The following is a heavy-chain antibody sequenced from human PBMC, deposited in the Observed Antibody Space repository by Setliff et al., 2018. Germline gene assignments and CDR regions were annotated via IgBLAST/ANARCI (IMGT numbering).Heavy chain of an antibody. CDR1: GFTFGNYW. CDR2: INNEGSGT. V-gene: IGHV3-74*01. J-gene: IGHJ2*01. D-gene: IGHD3-10*02. CDR3: ARGGVFGSSYLDF. Sequence: GGSLRLSCAASGFTFGNYWMHWVRQGPGKGLVWVSRINNEGSGTTSADSVKGRFTISRDNTKSTLFLEMNSLTAEDTAVYYCARGGVFGSSYLDFWGRGTLVTVSS.